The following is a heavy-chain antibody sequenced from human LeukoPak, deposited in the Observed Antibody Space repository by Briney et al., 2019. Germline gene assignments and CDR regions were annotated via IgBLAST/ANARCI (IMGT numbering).Heavy chain of an antibody. CDR1: GGSFSGYY. V-gene: IGHV4-34*01. Sequence: SETPSLTCAVYGGSFSGYYWSWIRQPPGKGLEWIGEINHSGSTNYNPSLKSRVTISVDTSKNQFSLKLSSVTAADTAVYYCARGPGYYYDSSGYRLNWFDPWGQGTLVTASS. D-gene: IGHD3-22*01. CDR3: ARGPGYYYDSSGYRLNWFDP. CDR2: INHSGST. J-gene: IGHJ5*02.